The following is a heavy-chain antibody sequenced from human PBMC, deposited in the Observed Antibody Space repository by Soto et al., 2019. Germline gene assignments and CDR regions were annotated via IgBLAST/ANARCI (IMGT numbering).Heavy chain of an antibody. D-gene: IGHD2-21*02. Sequence: EVLLLESGGDLTQPGGSLRLSCAASGFTFDKYAMSWVRQAPGKGLELVAGISASGRDTYYADSVKDRFIISRDSSQNTLYLQVNSLRAEDPAKYFCAKVKPTVWYYFDYGGQGTLVIVAS. CDR3: AKVKPTVWYYFDY. CDR1: GFTFDKYA. CDR2: ISASGRDT. J-gene: IGHJ4*02. V-gene: IGHV3-23*01.